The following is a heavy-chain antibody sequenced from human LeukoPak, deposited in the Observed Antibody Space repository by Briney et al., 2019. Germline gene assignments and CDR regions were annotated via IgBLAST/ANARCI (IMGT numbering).Heavy chain of an antibody. CDR1: GYTFTSYG. D-gene: IGHD3-22*01. Sequence: GASVKVSCKASGYTFTSYGISWVRQAPGQGPEWMGWISAYNGNTNYAQKLQGRVTMTTDTSTSTAYMELRSLRSDDTAVYYCARDLGYYYDSSGNDYWGQGTLVTVSS. J-gene: IGHJ4*02. V-gene: IGHV1-18*01. CDR2: ISAYNGNT. CDR3: ARDLGYYYDSSGNDY.